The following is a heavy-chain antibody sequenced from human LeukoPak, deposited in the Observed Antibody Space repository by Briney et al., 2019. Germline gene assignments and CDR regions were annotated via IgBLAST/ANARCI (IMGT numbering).Heavy chain of an antibody. V-gene: IGHV4-59*01. Sequence: SSETLSLTCTVSGGSISSYYWSWIRQPPGRGLEWIGYIYYSGSTNYNPSLKSRVTISVDTSKNQFSLKLSSVTAADTAVYYCARDLVAAAGTFDYWGQGTLVTVSS. CDR1: GGSISSYY. CDR2: IYYSGST. CDR3: ARDLVAAAGTFDY. D-gene: IGHD6-13*01. J-gene: IGHJ4*02.